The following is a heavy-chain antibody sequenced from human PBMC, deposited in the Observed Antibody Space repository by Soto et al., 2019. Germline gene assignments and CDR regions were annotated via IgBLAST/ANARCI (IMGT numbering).Heavy chain of an antibody. CDR1: GYTFTSYY. D-gene: IGHD3-22*01. CDR3: ARSFSYYDSSGSVNWFDP. CDR2: INPSGGST. V-gene: IGHV1-46*01. Sequence: ASVKVSCKASGYTFTSYYMPWVRQAPGQGLEWMGIINPSGGSTSYAQKFQGRVTMTRDTSTSTVYMELSSLRSEDTAVYYCARSFSYYDSSGSVNWFDPWGQGTLVTVSS. J-gene: IGHJ5*02.